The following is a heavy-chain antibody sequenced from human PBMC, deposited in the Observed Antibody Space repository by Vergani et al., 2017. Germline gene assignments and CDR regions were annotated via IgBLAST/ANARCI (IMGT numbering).Heavy chain of an antibody. V-gene: IGHV4-59*02. D-gene: IGHD6-13*01. Sequence: QAQLQESGPGLVKPSETLSLTCHVFGVSVTDYNCNWIRQAPGKGLEWIGSLSTNGGATHSSQNPSLKSRVSISVDTSKSQFSHRLTSVTAADAALYYFAGDTHSWQRADRWGQGLLVSVSS. CDR3: AGDTHSWQRADR. CDR1: GVSVTDYN. CDR2: LSTNGGA. J-gene: IGHJ5*02.